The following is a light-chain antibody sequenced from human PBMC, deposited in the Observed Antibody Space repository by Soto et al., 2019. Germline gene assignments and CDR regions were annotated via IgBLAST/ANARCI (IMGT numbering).Light chain of an antibody. CDR3: SSYTSSSTL. Sequence: QSVLTQPASVSGAAGQAITISCTGTSSDVGGYNYVSWYQQLPGKAPKLMIYDVSNRPSGVSNRFSGSKSGNTASLTISGLQAEDEADYYCSSYTSSSTLFGTGTKVTVL. CDR1: SSDVGGYNY. V-gene: IGLV2-14*01. J-gene: IGLJ1*01. CDR2: DVS.